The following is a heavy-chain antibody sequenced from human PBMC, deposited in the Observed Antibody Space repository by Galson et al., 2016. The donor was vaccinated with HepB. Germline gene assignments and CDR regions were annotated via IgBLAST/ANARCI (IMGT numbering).Heavy chain of an antibody. V-gene: IGHV3-74*01. J-gene: IGHJ5*02. CDR3: VRDHSVVPTTAYNWFDP. CDR2: INSDGTIS. Sequence: SLRLSCAASGFAFSSHWVHWVRQDLGKGLVWVSRINSDGTISNYADSVKGQFTISRDNAKNTLYLQMNSLRAEDTAVYFCVRDHSVVPTTAYNWFDPWGRGTLVTVSS. CDR1: GFAFSSHW. D-gene: IGHD4-23*01.